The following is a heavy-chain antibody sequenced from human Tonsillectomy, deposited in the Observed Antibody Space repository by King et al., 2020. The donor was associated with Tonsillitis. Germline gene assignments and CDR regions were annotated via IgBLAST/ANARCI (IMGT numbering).Heavy chain of an antibody. D-gene: IGHD6-13*01. V-gene: IGHV5-51*01. J-gene: IGHJ3*02. Sequence: QLVQSGAEVKKPGESLKISCKGSGYSFTTYWIGWVRQMPGKGLEWMGIIYPGDSDTRYSPSFQGQVTITADKSISTAYLQWRSLKASDTAMYYCARRPGMGRIGPAGAFDIWGQGTMVTVSS. CDR3: ARRPGMGRIGPAGAFDI. CDR2: IYPGDSDT. CDR1: GYSFTTYW.